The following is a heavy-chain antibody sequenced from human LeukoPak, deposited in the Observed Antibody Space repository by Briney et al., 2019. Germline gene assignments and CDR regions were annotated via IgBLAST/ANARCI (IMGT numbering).Heavy chain of an antibody. J-gene: IGHJ5*02. CDR2: IWYDGSNK. CDR3: ARESGGWLHRVGWFDP. D-gene: IGHD5-24*01. Sequence: GTSLRLSCAASGFTFRSHGMHWVRQAPGKGLEWVAFIWYDGSNKYYTDSVKGRFTISRDNSKNTLYLQMNSLRAEDTAVYYCARESGGWLHRVGWFDPWGQGTLVTVSS. V-gene: IGHV3-33*01. CDR1: GFTFRSHG.